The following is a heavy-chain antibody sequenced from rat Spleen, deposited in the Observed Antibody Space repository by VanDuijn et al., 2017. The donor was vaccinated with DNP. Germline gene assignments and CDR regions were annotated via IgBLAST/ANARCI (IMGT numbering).Heavy chain of an antibody. V-gene: IGHV5-31*01. D-gene: IGHD1-2*01. Sequence: EVQLVESGGDPVQPGRSLKLSCVASGFTFNKYWMTWVRQVPGKGLEWVASITSSGDITYYPDSVKGRFTISRDNAKSTLYLQMDSLRSEDTATYYCASWAPIAPISTSNYWGQGVMVTVSS. CDR2: ITSSGDIT. CDR3: ASWAPIAPISTSNY. CDR1: GFTFNKYW. J-gene: IGHJ2*01.